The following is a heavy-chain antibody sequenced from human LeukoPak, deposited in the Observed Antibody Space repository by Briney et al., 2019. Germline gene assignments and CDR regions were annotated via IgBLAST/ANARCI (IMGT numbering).Heavy chain of an antibody. CDR2: ISGSGGST. CDR3: AKFVVGMTSPFDY. J-gene: IGHJ4*02. CDR1: GFTFSSYA. V-gene: IGHV3-23*01. Sequence: TGGSLRLSSAASGFTFSSYAMSWVLQAPGKGLEWVSAISGSGGSTYYADSVKGRFTISRDNSKNTLYLQMNSLRAEDTAVYYCAKFVVGMTSPFDYWGQGTLVTVSS. D-gene: IGHD2-21*01.